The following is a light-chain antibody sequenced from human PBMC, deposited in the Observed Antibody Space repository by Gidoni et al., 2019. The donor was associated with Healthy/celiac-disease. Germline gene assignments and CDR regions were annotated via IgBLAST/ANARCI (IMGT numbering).Light chain of an antibody. V-gene: IGKV1-9*01. CDR2: AAS. J-gene: IGKJ3*01. Sequence: IQLTQSPSSLSASVGDRVTITCRASQGISSYLAWYQQKPGKAPKLLIYAASTLQSGVPSRFSGSGSGTDFTLTISSLQTEDFATYYCQQLNSYPLTFGPGTKVDI. CDR3: QQLNSYPLT. CDR1: QGISSY.